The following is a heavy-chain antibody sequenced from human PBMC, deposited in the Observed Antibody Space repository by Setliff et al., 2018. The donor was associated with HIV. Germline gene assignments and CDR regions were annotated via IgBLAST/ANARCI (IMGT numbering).Heavy chain of an antibody. J-gene: IGHJ4*02. V-gene: IGHV4-59*08. CDR1: GDSIRGYY. Sequence: SETLSLTCTVSGDSIRGYYWSWIRQPPGKGLEWMGYVFYTGFAAYNPPLKGRLTISVDTSKSQFSLTLTSVTAADTAVYYCARQMPIPGIAITPVDYWGQGALVTVSS. CDR2: VFYTGFA. D-gene: IGHD5-12*01. CDR3: ARQMPIPGIAITPVDY.